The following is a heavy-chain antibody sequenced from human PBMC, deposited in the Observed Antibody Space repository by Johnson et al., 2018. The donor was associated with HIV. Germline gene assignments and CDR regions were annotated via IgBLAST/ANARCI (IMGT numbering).Heavy chain of an antibody. V-gene: IGHV3-30*03. CDR2: MSYDGSNK. Sequence: QVQLVESGGGVVQPGRSLRLSCVASGFTLSTYGMHWVRQAPGKGLEWVAVMSYDGSNKYYPGSVKGRFTISRENAKNSLYLQMNSLRAGDTAVYYCARMMYSRGAFDIWGQGTMVTVSS. CDR3: ARMMYSRGAFDI. CDR1: GFTLSTYG. D-gene: IGHD6-13*01. J-gene: IGHJ3*02.